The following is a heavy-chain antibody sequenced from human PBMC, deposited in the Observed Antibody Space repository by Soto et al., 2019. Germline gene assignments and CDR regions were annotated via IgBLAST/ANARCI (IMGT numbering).Heavy chain of an antibody. CDR1: GFTFGNAW. V-gene: IGHV3-15*01. Sequence: GGSLRLSCAASGFTFGNAWMSWVRQAPGKGLEWVGRIKSKTDGGTTDYAAPVKGRFTISRDDSKNTLYLQMNSLKTEDTAVYYCTTDPFRLGKGYYFDYWGQGTLVTVSS. J-gene: IGHJ4*02. CDR2: IKSKTDGGTT. D-gene: IGHD7-27*01. CDR3: TTDPFRLGKGYYFDY.